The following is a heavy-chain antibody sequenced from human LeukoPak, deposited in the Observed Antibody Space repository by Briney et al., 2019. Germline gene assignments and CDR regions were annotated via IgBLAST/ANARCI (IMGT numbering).Heavy chain of an antibody. CDR1: GYTFIDYN. D-gene: IGHD6-19*01. J-gene: IGHJ4*02. Sequence: GSVKLSCKASGYTFIDYNVHWVRQAPGQGLEWMGWINPNAGSTNYAQKFQGRVTMAWDTSITPTYMELRRLTSDDKAVYYCARAHTTGWYWGQGTQVTVSS. CDR2: INPNAGST. V-gene: IGHV1-2*02. CDR3: ARAHTTGWY.